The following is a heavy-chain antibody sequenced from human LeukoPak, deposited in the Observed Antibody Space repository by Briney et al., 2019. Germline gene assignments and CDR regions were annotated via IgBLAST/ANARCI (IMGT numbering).Heavy chain of an antibody. CDR3: ARDSGVRGVITDAFDI. CDR1: GGSISSYY. D-gene: IGHD3-10*01. J-gene: IGHJ3*02. Sequence: PSETLSLTCTVFGGSISSYYWSLIRQPPGKGLEWIGYIYYTGITNYNPSLKSRVTISVDTSKNQSSLKLSSVTAADTAVYYCARDSGVRGVITDAFDIWGKGTMVTVSS. CDR2: IYYTGIT. V-gene: IGHV4-59*01.